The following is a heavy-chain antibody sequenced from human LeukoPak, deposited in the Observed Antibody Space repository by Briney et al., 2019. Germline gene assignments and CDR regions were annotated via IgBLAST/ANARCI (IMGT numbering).Heavy chain of an antibody. Sequence: GGSLRLSCAASGFTFNKFWMTWARPAPRKGLEWVANINPDGSDKHHVDTVKGRFRISRDNAENSLYLQMDSLRAEDTAVYYCARRLDWACDYWGEGTLVSV. J-gene: IGHJ4*02. CDR2: INPDGSDK. V-gene: IGHV3-7*01. CDR1: GFTFNKFW. D-gene: IGHD2-21*01. CDR3: ARRLDWACDY.